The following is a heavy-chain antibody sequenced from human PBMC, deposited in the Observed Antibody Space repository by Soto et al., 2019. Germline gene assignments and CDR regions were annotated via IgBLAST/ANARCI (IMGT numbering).Heavy chain of an antibody. Sequence: GGSLRLSCAASGFTLSNYWMSWVRQAPGKGLEWVANIDQDGSATNYADSVKGRFTISRDNAKNTLYLQMNSLRAEDTAVFYCGRGGSDSPMAPGYWGQGTLVTVSS. J-gene: IGHJ4*02. CDR1: GFTLSNYW. CDR3: GRGGSDSPMAPGY. V-gene: IGHV3-7*01. CDR2: IDQDGSAT. D-gene: IGHD5-18*01.